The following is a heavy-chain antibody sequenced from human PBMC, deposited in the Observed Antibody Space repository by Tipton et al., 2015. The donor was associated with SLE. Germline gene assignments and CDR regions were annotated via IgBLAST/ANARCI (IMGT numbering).Heavy chain of an antibody. D-gene: IGHD3-3*01. Sequence: TLSLTCTVSGGSISSYYWSWIRQPPGKGLEWIGYIYTSGSTNYNPSLKSRVTISVDTSKNQFSLKLSSVTAADTAVYYCARVALDFWSGYPPYYFDYWGQGTLVTVSS. J-gene: IGHJ4*02. CDR1: GGSISSYY. CDR3: ARVALDFWSGYPPYYFDY. CDR2: IYTSGST. V-gene: IGHV4-4*09.